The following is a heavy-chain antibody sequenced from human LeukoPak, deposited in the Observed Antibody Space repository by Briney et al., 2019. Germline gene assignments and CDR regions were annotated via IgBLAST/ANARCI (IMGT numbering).Heavy chain of an antibody. CDR2: VKSKTDGGTT. CDR3: TTAFTSSSAVGTFSGFAY. Sequence: GRSLRLSCAASGFTFNNAWISWVRQAPGQGLEWVGRVKSKTDGGTTDHAAPVRGRFTISRDDSKNTLYLQMNSLKSEDTAVYYCTTAFTSSSAVGTFSGFAYWGQGTLVTVSS. D-gene: IGHD6-13*01. CDR1: GFTFNNAW. J-gene: IGHJ4*02. V-gene: IGHV3-15*01.